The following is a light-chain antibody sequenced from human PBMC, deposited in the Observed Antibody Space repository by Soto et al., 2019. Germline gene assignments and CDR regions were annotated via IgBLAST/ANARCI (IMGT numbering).Light chain of an antibody. Sequence: DIQMTQSPSSLSASVGDRVTITCRASQSIISYLNWYQQKPGKAPKLLIYAASSLQSGVPSRFSGSGSGTDFTLTISSLQPEDFATYYCQQSHSTPYTFGQGTKLEIK. V-gene: IGKV1-39*01. J-gene: IGKJ2*01. CDR1: QSIISY. CDR2: AAS. CDR3: QQSHSTPYT.